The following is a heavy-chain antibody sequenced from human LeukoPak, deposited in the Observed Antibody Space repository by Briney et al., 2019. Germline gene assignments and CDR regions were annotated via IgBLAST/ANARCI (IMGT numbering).Heavy chain of an antibody. V-gene: IGHV1-3*01. J-gene: IGHJ6*03. D-gene: IGHD6-6*01. CDR3: ARENSSASESYYYYMDV. CDR2: INAGNGNT. CDR1: GYTFNSYA. Sequence: ASVKVSCKASGYTFNSYAMHWVRQAPGHRLEWMGWINAGNGNTKYSQKFQGRVTITRDTSASTAYMELSSLRSDDTAVYYCARENSSASESYYYYMDVWGKGTTVTVSS.